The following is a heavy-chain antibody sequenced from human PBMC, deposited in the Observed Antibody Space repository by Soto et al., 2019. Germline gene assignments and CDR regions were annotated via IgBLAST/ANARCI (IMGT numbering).Heavy chain of an antibody. V-gene: IGHV4-30-4*01. CDR2: ISYSGST. Sequence: QVQLQESGPGLVKPSQTLSLTCTVSGGSISSGNYYWSWIRQPPGKGLEWIGFISYSGSTYYNASFKSRFTISVDTSKNQFSLNLSFVTAADTAVYYCATMGTPATGLYYFDYWGQGTLVTVSS. J-gene: IGHJ4*02. CDR1: GGSISSGNYY. CDR3: ATMGTPATGLYYFDY. D-gene: IGHD1-7*01.